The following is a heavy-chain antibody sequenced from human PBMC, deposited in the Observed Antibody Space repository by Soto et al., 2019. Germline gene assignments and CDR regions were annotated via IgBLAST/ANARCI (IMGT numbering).Heavy chain of an antibody. CDR1: GFAFNAYN. D-gene: IGHD1-26*01. V-gene: IGHV3-48*02. Sequence: PVGSLRLSCATSGFAFNAYNMNWVRQAPGKGLEWVSYMSITDAIYYADSVRGRFTISRDYSKNSLDLQMNSLREEDTAVYYCVRDFMWAFGYWGQGTLVTVSS. CDR2: MSITDAI. CDR3: VRDFMWAFGY. J-gene: IGHJ4*02.